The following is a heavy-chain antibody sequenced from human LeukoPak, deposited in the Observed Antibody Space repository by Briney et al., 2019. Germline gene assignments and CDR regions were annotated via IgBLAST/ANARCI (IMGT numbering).Heavy chain of an antibody. CDR3: SKWKAIVLVPAARSPIDY. Sequence: PGGSLRLSCAASGFTFRSYGMHWVRQAPGKGLEWVAVISYDGSNKYYADSVKGRFTISRDNSKHTLYLQMNSLRAEDTAVYYCSKWKAIVLVPAARSPIDYWGQGTLVTVSS. D-gene: IGHD2-2*01. CDR2: ISYDGSNK. CDR1: GFTFRSYG. J-gene: IGHJ4*02. V-gene: IGHV3-30*12.